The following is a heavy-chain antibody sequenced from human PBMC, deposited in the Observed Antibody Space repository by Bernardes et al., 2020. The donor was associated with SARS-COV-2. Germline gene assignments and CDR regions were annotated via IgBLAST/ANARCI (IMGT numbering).Heavy chain of an antibody. J-gene: IGHJ3*02. V-gene: IGHV3-7*03. CDR2: IKQDGSEK. CDR3: ARDIYNWNGGNFDI. D-gene: IGHD1-1*01. CDR1: GFTFSSYW. Sequence: GGSLRLSCAASGFTFSSYWMSWVRQAPGKGLEWVANIKQDGSEKYYVDSVKGRFTISRDNAKNSLYLQMNSLRAEDTAVYYCARDIYNWNGGNFDIWGQGTMVTVSS.